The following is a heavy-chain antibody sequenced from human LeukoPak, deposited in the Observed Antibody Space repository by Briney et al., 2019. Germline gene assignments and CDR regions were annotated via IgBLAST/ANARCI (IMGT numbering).Heavy chain of an antibody. CDR3: ARDTVMMVESYYYGKDV. D-gene: IGHD2-15*01. J-gene: IGHJ6*04. CDR1: GYTFQSFG. Sequence: ASVKVSRKASGYTFQSFGISWVRQAPGQGLEWMGWISAYNGNTHHPEKLQGRLTMTTDTSTSTAYMELRSLRSDDTAIYYCARDTVMMVESYYYGKDVGGKGTTVTVSS. V-gene: IGHV1-18*01. CDR2: ISAYNGNT.